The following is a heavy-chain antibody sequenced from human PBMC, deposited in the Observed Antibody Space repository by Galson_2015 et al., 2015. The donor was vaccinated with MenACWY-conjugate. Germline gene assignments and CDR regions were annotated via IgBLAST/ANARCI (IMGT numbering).Heavy chain of an antibody. CDR2: INPNSGGT. Sequence: SVKVSCKASGYTFTGYYMHWVRQAPGQGLEWMGWINPNSGGTNYAQKFQGWVTMTRDTPISTAYMELSRLRSDDTAVYYCATSRVAGMLAYDYWGQGTLVTVSS. CDR3: ATSRVAGMLAYDY. J-gene: IGHJ4*02. CDR1: GYTFTGYY. V-gene: IGHV1-2*04. D-gene: IGHD6-19*01.